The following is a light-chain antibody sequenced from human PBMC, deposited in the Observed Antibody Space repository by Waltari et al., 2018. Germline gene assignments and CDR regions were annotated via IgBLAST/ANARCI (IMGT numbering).Light chain of an antibody. Sequence: QSVLTQPPSASGIPGQRASISCSGRSINIGSYTVHWYQQLPGTAPKLLIHSNNQRPSGVPDRFSGSKSGTSASLAISGLQSEDEADYHCAAWDESLNGVVFGGGTKLIVL. J-gene: IGLJ2*01. CDR1: SINIGSYT. CDR2: SNN. CDR3: AAWDESLNGVV. V-gene: IGLV1-44*01.